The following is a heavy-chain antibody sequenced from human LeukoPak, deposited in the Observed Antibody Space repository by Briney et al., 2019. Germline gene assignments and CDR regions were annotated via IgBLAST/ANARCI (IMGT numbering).Heavy chain of an antibody. V-gene: IGHV3-30-3*01. D-gene: IGHD4-11*01. CDR2: ISYDGSNK. CDR1: GFTFSSYA. J-gene: IGHJ5*02. Sequence: GGSLRLSCAASGFTFSSYAMHWVRQAPGKGLEWVAVISYDGSNKYYADSVKGRFTISRDNSKDTLYLQMNSLRAEDTAVYYCARDDTVTTHNWFDPWGQGTLVTVSS. CDR3: ARDDTVTTHNWFDP.